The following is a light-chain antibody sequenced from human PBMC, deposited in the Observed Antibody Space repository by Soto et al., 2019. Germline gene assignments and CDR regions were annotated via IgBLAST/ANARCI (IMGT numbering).Light chain of an antibody. CDR3: MQGTHWPIT. CDR1: QRLVHSDGIAY. J-gene: IGKJ5*01. Sequence: DVVMTQSPLSLPVTPLQPSSISLSSNQRLVHSDGIAYFSWFQQRPGRSPRRLIYKVSNRDSGVPARFSGSGSGTDFALKISRVEAEDVGVYYCMQGTHWPITFGQGTRLEIK. CDR2: KVS. V-gene: IGKV2-30*02.